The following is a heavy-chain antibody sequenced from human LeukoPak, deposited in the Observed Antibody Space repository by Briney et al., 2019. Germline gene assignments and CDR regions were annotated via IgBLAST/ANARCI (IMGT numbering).Heavy chain of an antibody. CDR1: GYIFTSYW. V-gene: IGHV5-51*01. J-gene: IGHJ6*02. Sequence: GESLKISCKGSGYIFTSYWIGWVRQMPGKGLEWMGIIYPGDSGTRYSPSFQGQVTISADKSISTAYLQWSSLKASDTAMYYCARSIAARPDYYYGKDVWGQGTTVTVSS. D-gene: IGHD6-6*01. CDR2: IYPGDSGT. CDR3: ARSIAARPDYYYGKDV.